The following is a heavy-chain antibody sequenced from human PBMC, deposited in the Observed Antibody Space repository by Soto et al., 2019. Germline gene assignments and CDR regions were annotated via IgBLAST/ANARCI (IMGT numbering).Heavy chain of an antibody. CDR3: ARECIMSVSAPGY. J-gene: IGHJ4*02. Sequence: QVQLVESGGGVVQPGRSLKLSCAASEFTFSSYTMYWVRQAPGKGLEWVAGITNDGGNTYYPDPVKGRFTISKDNSKNTLYLEMTILRAEDTAVYYCARECIMSVSAPGYCGQGTLVTVSS. D-gene: IGHD3-16*01. CDR2: ITNDGGNT. V-gene: IGHV3-30-3*01. CDR1: EFTFSSYT.